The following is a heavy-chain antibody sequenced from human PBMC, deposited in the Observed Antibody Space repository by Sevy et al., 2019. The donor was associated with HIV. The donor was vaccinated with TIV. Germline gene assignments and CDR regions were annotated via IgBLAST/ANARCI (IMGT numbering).Heavy chain of an antibody. CDR1: GGIFRSYG. CDR3: ARGGGNGRYYFDY. J-gene: IGHJ4*02. CDR2: IIHILGSV. Sequence: ASVKVSCKASGGIFRSYGISWVRQAPGQGLEWMGGIIHILGSVNYAQKFQGRVTITADESTQTAYMELSSLRSEDTAVYYCARGGGNGRYYFDYWGQETLVTVSS. D-gene: IGHD2-8*01. V-gene: IGHV1-69*13.